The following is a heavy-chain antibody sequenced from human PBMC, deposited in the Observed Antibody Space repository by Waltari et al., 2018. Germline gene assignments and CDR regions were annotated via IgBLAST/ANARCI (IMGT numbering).Heavy chain of an antibody. Sequence: QVQLVESGGGVVQPGRSLRLSCAASGFPFSSYGMHWVRQAPGKGLEWVAVIWYDGSNKYYADSVKGRFTISRDNSKNTLYLQMNSLRAEDTAVYYCAKDDFWSGYYFYFDYWGQGTLVTVSS. CDR2: IWYDGSNK. CDR3: AKDDFWSGYYFYFDY. J-gene: IGHJ4*02. CDR1: GFPFSSYG. D-gene: IGHD3-3*01. V-gene: IGHV3-30*18.